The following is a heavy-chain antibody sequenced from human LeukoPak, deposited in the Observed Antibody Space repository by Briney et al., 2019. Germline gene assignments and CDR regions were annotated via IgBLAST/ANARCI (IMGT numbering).Heavy chain of an antibody. D-gene: IGHD4/OR15-4a*01. CDR1: GFTFSSYG. V-gene: IGHV3-7*01. CDR2: IKQDRNEK. Sequence: QSGGSLRLSCAASGFTFSSYGMHWVRQAPGKGLEWVANIKQDRNEKYYADSVKGRFTISRDNAKNSLDLQMNSLRAEDTAVYYCARDTLGEGEDANYAVYYFDYWGQGSVVTVSS. J-gene: IGHJ4*02. CDR3: ARDTLGEGEDANYAVYYFDY.